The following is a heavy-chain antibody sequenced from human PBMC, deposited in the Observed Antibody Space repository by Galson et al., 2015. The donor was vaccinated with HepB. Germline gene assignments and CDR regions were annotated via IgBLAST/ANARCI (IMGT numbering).Heavy chain of an antibody. V-gene: IGHV3-21*01. Sequence: SLRLSCADSGFNFSSYSMNWVRQAPGKGLEWVSSISSGSSHIYYADSLKGRFTISRDNAKNSLYLQMNSLRAEDTAVYYCARDFYSSTPGYHGMDVWGQGTTVTVSS. J-gene: IGHJ6*02. CDR2: ISSGSSHI. CDR3: ARDFYSSTPGYHGMDV. CDR1: GFNFSSYS. D-gene: IGHD6-13*01.